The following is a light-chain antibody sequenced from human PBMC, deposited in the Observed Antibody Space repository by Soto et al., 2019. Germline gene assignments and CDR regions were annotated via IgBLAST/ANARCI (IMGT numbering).Light chain of an antibody. J-gene: IGLJ1*01. CDR3: CSYAGTSTFV. V-gene: IGLV2-11*01. CDR1: GRDVGSYNY. CDR2: DVD. Sequence: QSALAQPRSVSGSPGQSVTISCTGSGRDVGSYNYVSWYQQHPGKAPKLILFDVDKRPSGVPDRISGSKSANTASLTISGLQAEDEADYYCCSYAGTSTFVFGTGTKVT.